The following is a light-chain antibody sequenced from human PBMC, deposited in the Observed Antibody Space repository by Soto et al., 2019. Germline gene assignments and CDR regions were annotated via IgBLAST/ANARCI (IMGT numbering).Light chain of an antibody. CDR3: QQIYSAPLT. CDR1: QSITTY. J-gene: IGKJ4*01. CDR2: AAS. V-gene: IGKV1-39*01. Sequence: DIQMTQPASSLSASVGATVTITCRTSQSITTYLNWYRQKPEKAHKLLIYAASSLQSGVSSRFSGRGSETEFTHSISSLQPEDFATYFCQQIYSAPLTFGGGTEVDSK.